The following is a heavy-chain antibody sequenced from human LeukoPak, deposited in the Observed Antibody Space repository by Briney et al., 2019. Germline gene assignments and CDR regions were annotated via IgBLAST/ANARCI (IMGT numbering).Heavy chain of an antibody. Sequence: ASETLSLTCTVSGGSISSYYWSWIRQPPGKGLEWIGYIYYSGSTSYNPSLKSRVTISVDTSKNQFSLKLSSVTAADTAVYYCARRHCSSTSCSYYFDYWGQGTLVTVSS. CDR3: ARRHCSSTSCSYYFDY. D-gene: IGHD2-2*01. CDR1: GGSISSYY. CDR2: IYYSGST. J-gene: IGHJ4*02. V-gene: IGHV4-59*08.